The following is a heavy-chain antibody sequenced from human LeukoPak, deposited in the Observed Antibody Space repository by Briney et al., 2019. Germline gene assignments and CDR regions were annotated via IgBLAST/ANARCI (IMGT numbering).Heavy chain of an antibody. J-gene: IGHJ4*02. CDR1: GGSFSGYY. D-gene: IGHD1-26*01. CDR2: INHSGST. Sequence: PSETLSLTCAVYGGSFSGYYWSWIRQPPGKGLEWIGEINHSGSTNYNPSLKSRVTISVDTSKNQFSLKLSSVTAADTAVYYCARSIVGATSIPDYWGQGTLVTVSS. CDR3: ARSIVGATSIPDY. V-gene: IGHV4-34*01.